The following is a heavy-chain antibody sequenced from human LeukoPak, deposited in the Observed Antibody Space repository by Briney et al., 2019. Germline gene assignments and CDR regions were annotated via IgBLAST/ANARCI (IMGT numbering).Heavy chain of an antibody. Sequence: GASVKVSCKVSGYTLTELSMHWVRQAPGKGLEWMGGFDPEDGETIYAQKFQGRVTMTEDTSTDTAYMELNSLRAEDTAVYYCAKTHSSGWPGDAPDYWGQGTLVTVSS. D-gene: IGHD6-19*01. CDR3: AKTHSSGWPGDAPDY. V-gene: IGHV1-24*01. CDR2: FDPEDGET. CDR1: GYTLTELS. J-gene: IGHJ4*02.